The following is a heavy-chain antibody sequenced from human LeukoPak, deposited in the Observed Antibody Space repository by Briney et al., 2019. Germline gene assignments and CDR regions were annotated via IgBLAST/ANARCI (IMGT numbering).Heavy chain of an antibody. V-gene: IGHV1-2*02. Sequence: ASVKVSCKAPGYTFTGYYMHWVRQAPGQGLEWMGWINPNSGGTNYAQKFQGRVTMTRDTSISTAYMELSRLRSDDTAVYYCVRVPFWSGYYTLGYWGQGTLVTVSS. CDR1: GYTFTGYY. J-gene: IGHJ4*02. CDR3: VRVPFWSGYYTLGY. CDR2: INPNSGGT. D-gene: IGHD3-3*01.